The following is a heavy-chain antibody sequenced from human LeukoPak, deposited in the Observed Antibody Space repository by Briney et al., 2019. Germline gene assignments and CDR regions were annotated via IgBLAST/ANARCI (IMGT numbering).Heavy chain of an antibody. Sequence: PGGSLRLSCAASGFTFSSYAMHWVRQAPGKGLEWVAVISYDGSNKYYADSVKGRFTISRDNAKNSLYLQMNSLRAEDTAVYYCARPMEGYSGSGSWYFDYWGQGTLVTVSS. CDR1: GFTFSSYA. CDR3: ARPMEGYSGSGSWYFDY. V-gene: IGHV3-30*04. D-gene: IGHD3-10*01. J-gene: IGHJ4*02. CDR2: ISYDGSNK.